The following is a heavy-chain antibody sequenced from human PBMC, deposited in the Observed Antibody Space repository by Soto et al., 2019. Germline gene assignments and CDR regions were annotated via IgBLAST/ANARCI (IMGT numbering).Heavy chain of an antibody. D-gene: IGHD2-2*01. V-gene: IGHV3-15*01. Sequence: EVQLVESGGGLVKPGGSLRLSCAASGFTFTNAWMHWVRQAPGKGLESMGRIKSKTDGGTTDYTAPVKGRFIISRDDSKNTLFLQMSSLQIEDTAVYYCVTDRLVWGQGTLVTVFS. J-gene: IGHJ4*02. CDR1: GFTFTNAW. CDR2: IKSKTDGGTT. CDR3: VTDRLV.